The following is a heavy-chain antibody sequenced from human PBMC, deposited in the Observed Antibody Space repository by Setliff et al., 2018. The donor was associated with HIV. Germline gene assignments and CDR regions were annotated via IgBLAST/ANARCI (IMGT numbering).Heavy chain of an antibody. Sequence: GGSLRLSCAVSGFFFSDHYMSWIRQAPGKGLEWVSYISCSGNTIYYRDSVRGRFTIARENARNSLYLQMNSLKADDTAVYYCARAKIGPAGDRTYYYGMDVWGQGTTVTVSS. CDR2: ISCSGNTI. J-gene: IGHJ6*02. D-gene: IGHD4-17*01. V-gene: IGHV3-11*01. CDR1: GFFFSDHY. CDR3: ARAKIGPAGDRTYYYGMDV.